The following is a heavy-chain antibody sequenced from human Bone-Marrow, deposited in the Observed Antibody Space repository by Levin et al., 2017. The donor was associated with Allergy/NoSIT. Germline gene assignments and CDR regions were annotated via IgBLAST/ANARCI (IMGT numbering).Heavy chain of an antibody. J-gene: IGHJ4*02. CDR3: ARDKVVGATLFDY. Sequence: GGSLRLSCAASGFTFGSYWMSWVRQAPGKGLEWVANMKQDGSEIYYVDSVKGRFTISRDNAKNSLFLQMNSLRAEDTAVYYCARDKVVGATLFDYWGQGTLVTVSS. D-gene: IGHD1-26*01. V-gene: IGHV3-7*01. CDR1: GFTFGSYW. CDR2: MKQDGSEI.